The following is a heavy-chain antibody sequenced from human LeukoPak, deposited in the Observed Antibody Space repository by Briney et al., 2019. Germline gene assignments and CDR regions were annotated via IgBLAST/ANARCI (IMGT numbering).Heavy chain of an antibody. D-gene: IGHD2-15*01. Sequence: PGGSLRLSCAASGFTFSSYTMNWVRQAPGKGLEWVSYISSSSSYIYYADSVKGRFTISRDNADNSLYLQMNSLRAEDTAVYYCARGSEGYCSGGGCYYGLDVWGQGTTVTVSS. CDR1: GFTFSSYT. J-gene: IGHJ6*01. V-gene: IGHV3-21*01. CDR3: ARGSEGYCSGGGCYYGLDV. CDR2: ISSSSSYI.